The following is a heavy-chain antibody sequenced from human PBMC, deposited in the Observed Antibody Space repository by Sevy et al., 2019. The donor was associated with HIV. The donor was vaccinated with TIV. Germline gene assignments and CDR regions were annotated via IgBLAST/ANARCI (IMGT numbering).Heavy chain of an antibody. V-gene: IGHV5-51*01. CDR2: IYTGDSET. J-gene: IGHJ3*02. CDR3: ARQGHCSGGSCYPGVFDI. Sequence: GESLKISCKGSGSSFTSYWIGWVRQMPGKGLEWVGIIYTGDSETRYSPPFQGQVTISDDKSISTAYQQWSSLKASETAMYYGARQGHCSGGSCYPGVFDIWGQGTMVTVSS. D-gene: IGHD2-15*01. CDR1: GSSFTSYW.